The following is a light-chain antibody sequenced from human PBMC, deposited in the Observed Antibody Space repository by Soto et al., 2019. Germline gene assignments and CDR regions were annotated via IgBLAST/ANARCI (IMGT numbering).Light chain of an antibody. J-gene: IGKJ2*01. CDR2: AAS. V-gene: IGKV1-39*01. Sequence: DIQMTQSPSSLSASVGDRVTITCRASQSISSYLNWYQQKPGKAPKLLIYAASSLQSGVPSRFSGSGSGTDFTLTISSLKPEDFATYYCKQSYSTPDTFGQGPKREIK. CDR1: QSISSY. CDR3: KQSYSTPDT.